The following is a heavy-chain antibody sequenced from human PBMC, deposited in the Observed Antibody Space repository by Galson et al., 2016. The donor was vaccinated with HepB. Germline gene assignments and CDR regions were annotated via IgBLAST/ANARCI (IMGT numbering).Heavy chain of an antibody. J-gene: IGHJ4*02. V-gene: IGHV3-30-3*01. D-gene: IGHD1-26*01. Sequence: SLRLSCAVSGFTFSNYAMHWVRQAPGKGLEWVAVTDGTNKYYAESGKGRFTISRDDSKSTLYLQMDRLRAEDTAVYYCATDPIVGVPDYFDYWGQGTLVTVSS. CDR2: TDGTNK. CDR1: GFTFSNYA. CDR3: ATDPIVGVPDYFDY.